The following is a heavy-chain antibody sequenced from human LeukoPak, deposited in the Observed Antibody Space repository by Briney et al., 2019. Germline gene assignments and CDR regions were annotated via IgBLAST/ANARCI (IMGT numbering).Heavy chain of an antibody. CDR1: GYTFTSYY. CDR3: ARGRSGYD. Sequence: ASVNVSGKASGYTFTSYYLHWVRQAPRQRLELVGRIIPNHKSGDTSYAPKSQGTVTITRVTSINTAYMELSRLRSDDSAVYCCARGRSGYDRGPRTLVTASS. J-gene: IGHJ4*02. CDR2: IIPNHKSGDT. D-gene: IGHD2-15*01. V-gene: IGHV1-2*06.